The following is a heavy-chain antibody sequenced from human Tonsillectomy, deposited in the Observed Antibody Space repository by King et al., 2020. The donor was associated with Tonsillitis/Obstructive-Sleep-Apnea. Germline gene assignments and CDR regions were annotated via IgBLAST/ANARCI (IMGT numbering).Heavy chain of an antibody. V-gene: IGHV1-2*02. CDR3: ARDMDV. CDR1: GYTFTGYY. Sequence: VQLVESGAEVKKPGASVKVSCKASGYTFTGYYMHWVRQAPGQGLEWMGWINPSSGGTKYAQKFQGRVTMTGDTSIRTAYMELRRLRSDDTAVYYCARDMDVWGQGTTVTVSS. J-gene: IGHJ6*02. CDR2: INPSSGGT.